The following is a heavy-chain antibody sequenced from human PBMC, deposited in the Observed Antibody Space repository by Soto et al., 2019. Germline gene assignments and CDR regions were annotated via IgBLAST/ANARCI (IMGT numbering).Heavy chain of an antibody. J-gene: IGHJ4*02. CDR2: ISAYNGNT. D-gene: IGHD1-26*01. Sequence: ASVKVSCKASGYTFTTYGISWVRQAPGQGLEWMGWISAYNGNTNYAHKLQGRVTMTTDTSTSTAYMELSSLRSEDTAVYYCARHLGPTGPNYWGQGTLVTVSS. V-gene: IGHV1-18*01. CDR3: ARHLGPTGPNY. CDR1: GYTFTTYG.